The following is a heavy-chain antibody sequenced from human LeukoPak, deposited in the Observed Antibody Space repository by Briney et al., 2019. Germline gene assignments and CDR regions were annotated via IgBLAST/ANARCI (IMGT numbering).Heavy chain of an antibody. D-gene: IGHD3-22*01. V-gene: IGHV4-59*01. CDR2: IYYSGST. CDR3: ARDTHYYGSAGAFDI. J-gene: IGHJ3*02. CDR1: GGSFSGYY. Sequence: PSETLSLTCAVYGGSFSGYYWSWIRQPPGKGLEWIGYIYYSGSTNYNPSLKSRVTISVDTSKNQFSLKLSSVTAADTAVYYCARDTHYYGSAGAFDIWGQGTMVTVSS.